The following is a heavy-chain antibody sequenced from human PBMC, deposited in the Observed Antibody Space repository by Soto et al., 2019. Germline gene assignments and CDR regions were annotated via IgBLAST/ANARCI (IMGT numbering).Heavy chain of an antibody. CDR1: GGSISSSSYY. J-gene: IGHJ6*02. CDR2: IYYSGST. Sequence: SETLSLTCTVSGGSISSSSYYWGWIRQPPGKGLEWIGSIYYSGSTYYNPSLKSRVTISVDTSKNQFSLKLSSVTAADTAVYYCARHYDFWSGYYTGPDYYYYGMDVWGQGTTVTVSS. V-gene: IGHV4-39*01. CDR3: ARHYDFWSGYYTGPDYYYYGMDV. D-gene: IGHD3-3*01.